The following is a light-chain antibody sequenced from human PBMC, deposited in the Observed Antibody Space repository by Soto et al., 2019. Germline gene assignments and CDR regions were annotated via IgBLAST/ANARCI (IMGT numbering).Light chain of an antibody. J-gene: IGKJ1*01. CDR1: QSISNW. Sequence: DIQMTQSPSTLSASVGDRVTITCRARQSISNWLAWYQQRPGQAPKLLIYDASSLESGVPSTFSGSASGTEFTLTISSLQPDDFATYYCQQYNSYPWTFGQGTKVEIK. CDR2: DAS. V-gene: IGKV1-5*01. CDR3: QQYNSYPWT.